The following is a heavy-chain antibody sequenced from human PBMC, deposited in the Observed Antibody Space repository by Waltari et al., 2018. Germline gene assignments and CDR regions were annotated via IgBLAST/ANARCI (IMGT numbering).Heavy chain of an antibody. V-gene: IGHV4-61*02. CDR3: ARDLLGEGDY. J-gene: IGHJ4*02. CDR1: GGSISSGSYY. Sequence: QVQLQESGPGLVKPSETLSLTCTVSGGSISSGSYYWSWIRQPAGKGLEWIGYIYTSGSTNYTPSLKSRVTISVDTSKNQFSLKLSSVTAADTAVYYCARDLLGEGDYLGQGTLVTVSS. CDR2: IYTSGST.